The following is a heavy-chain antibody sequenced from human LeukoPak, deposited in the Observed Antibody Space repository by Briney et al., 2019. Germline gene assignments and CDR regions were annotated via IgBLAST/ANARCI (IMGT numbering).Heavy chain of an antibody. Sequence: VASVKVSCKASGYTFTSYDINWVRQATGQGLEWMGWMNPNSGNTGYAQKFQGRVTMTRNTSISTAYMELSSLRSEDTAVYYCAREDASLDAFDIWGQGTMVTVSS. J-gene: IGHJ3*02. CDR3: AREDASLDAFDI. V-gene: IGHV1-8*01. CDR2: MNPNSGNT. CDR1: GYTFTSYD. D-gene: IGHD2-15*01.